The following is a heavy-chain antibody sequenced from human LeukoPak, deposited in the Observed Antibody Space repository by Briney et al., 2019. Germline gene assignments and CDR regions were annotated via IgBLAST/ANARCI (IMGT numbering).Heavy chain of an antibody. CDR2: IYYSGST. Sequence: PSETLSLTCTVSGGSIGSGDYYWSWVRQPPGTGLEWIGYIYYSGSTYYNPSLKSRVTISVDTSKNQFSLKLSSVTAADTAVYYCARDLGLHHFWYFDLWGRGTLVTVSS. J-gene: IGHJ2*01. V-gene: IGHV4-30-4*01. CDR1: GGSIGSGDYY. D-gene: IGHD4-11*01. CDR3: ARDLGLHHFWYFDL.